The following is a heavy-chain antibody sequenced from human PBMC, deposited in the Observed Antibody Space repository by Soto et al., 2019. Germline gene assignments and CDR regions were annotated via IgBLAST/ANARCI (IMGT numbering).Heavy chain of an antibody. CDR1: GFTLSSHA. D-gene: IGHD6-13*01. V-gene: IGHV3-23*01. J-gene: IGHJ4*02. Sequence: EVQLLESGGGLVQPGGSLRLSCTASGFTLSSHAMTWVRQAPGKGLEWVSGLSDSGGSTYYADSVKGRFTISRDNSMNTLYLQMNTLRAEDTAVYYCAKVSSSWYAGFFDLWGQGTLVTVSS. CDR2: LSDSGGST. CDR3: AKVSSSWYAGFFDL.